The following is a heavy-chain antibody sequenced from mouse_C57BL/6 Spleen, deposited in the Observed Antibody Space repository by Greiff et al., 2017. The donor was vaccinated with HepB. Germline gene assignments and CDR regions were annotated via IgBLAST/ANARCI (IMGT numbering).Heavy chain of an antibody. D-gene: IGHD1-1*01. CDR3: ARVTTVVADY. Sequence: EVQVVESEGGLVQPGSSMKLSCTASGFTFSDYYMAWVRQVPEKGLEWVANINYDGSSTYYLDSLKSRFIISRDNAKNILYLQMSSLKSEDTATYYCARVTTVVADYWGQGTTLTVSS. J-gene: IGHJ2*01. CDR1: GFTFSDYY. CDR2: INYDGSST. V-gene: IGHV5-16*01.